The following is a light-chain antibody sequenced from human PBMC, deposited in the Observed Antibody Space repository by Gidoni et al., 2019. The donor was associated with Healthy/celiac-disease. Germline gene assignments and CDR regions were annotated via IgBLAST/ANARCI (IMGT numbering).Light chain of an antibody. J-gene: IGLJ2*01. V-gene: IGLV1-40*01. CDR1: SSNIGAGYD. CDR3: QSYDSSRNVV. Sequence: QSVLTQPPSVSGAPGQRVTISCTGSSSNIGAGYDVHWYQQLPGTAPKLLIYGNSNRPSGVPDRFSGSKSGTSASLAITGRQAEDEADYYCQSYDSSRNVVFGGGTKLTVL. CDR2: GNS.